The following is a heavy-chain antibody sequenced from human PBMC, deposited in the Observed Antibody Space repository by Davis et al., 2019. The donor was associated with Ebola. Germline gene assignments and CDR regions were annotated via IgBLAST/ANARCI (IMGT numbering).Heavy chain of an antibody. CDR3: ARQESLYGWSDY. CDR1: GYSFTSYW. Sequence: GESLKISCKGSGYSFTSYWIGWVRQTPGKGLEWMGIIYAGDSDSRYSPSFEGQVTISVDRSITTAYLQWRSLRASDTAVYYCARQESLYGWSDYWGQGTLVTVSS. D-gene: IGHD3-10*01. CDR2: IYAGDSDS. J-gene: IGHJ4*02. V-gene: IGHV5-51*01.